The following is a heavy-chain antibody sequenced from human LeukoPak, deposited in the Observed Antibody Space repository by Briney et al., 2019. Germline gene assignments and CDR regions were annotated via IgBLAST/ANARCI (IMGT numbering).Heavy chain of an antibody. J-gene: IGHJ4*02. CDR3: AKGDLNSGYDPSDY. CDR1: GFTFSSYA. D-gene: IGHD5-12*01. V-gene: IGHV3-23*01. CDR2: ISGSGGST. Sequence: HPGGSLRLSCAASGFTFSSYAMSWVRQAPGKGLEWVSAISGSGGSTYYADSVKGRFTISRDNSKNTLFLQMISLRAEDTALYYCAKGDLNSGYDPSDYWGQGTLVTVSS.